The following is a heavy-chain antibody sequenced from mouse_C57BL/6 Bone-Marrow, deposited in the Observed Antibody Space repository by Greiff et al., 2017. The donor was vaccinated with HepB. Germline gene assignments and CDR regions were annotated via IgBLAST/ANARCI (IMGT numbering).Heavy chain of an antibody. CDR3: ARSLYWYFDV. J-gene: IGHJ1*03. D-gene: IGHD6-2*01. CDR2: IYPGSGST. V-gene: IGHV1-55*01. CDR1: GYTFTSYW. Sequence: QVQLQQPGAELVKPGASVKMSCKASGYTFTSYWITWVKQRPGQGLEWIGDIYPGSGSTNYNEKFKSKATLTVDKSSSTAYMQLSSLTSEDSAVYYCARSLYWYFDVWGTGTTVTVSS.